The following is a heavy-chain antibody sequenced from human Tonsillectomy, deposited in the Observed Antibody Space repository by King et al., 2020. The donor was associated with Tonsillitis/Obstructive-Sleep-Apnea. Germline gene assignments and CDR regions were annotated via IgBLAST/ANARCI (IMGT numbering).Heavy chain of an antibody. J-gene: IGHJ3*02. CDR1: GFTFDDYA. D-gene: IGHD6-19*01. V-gene: IGHV3-9*01. Sequence: VQLVQSGGGLVQPGRSLRLSCAASGFTFDDYAMHWVRRAPGKGLEWVSGISWNSGSIGYADSVKGRFTISRDNAKNSLYLQMNSLRAEDTALYYCAKDTLGRIAVAGTEDLNDAFDIWGQGTMVTVSS. CDR3: AKDTLGRIAVAGTEDLNDAFDI. CDR2: ISWNSGSI.